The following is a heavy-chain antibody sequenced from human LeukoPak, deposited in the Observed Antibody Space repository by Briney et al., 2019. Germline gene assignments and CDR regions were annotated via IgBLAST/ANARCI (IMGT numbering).Heavy chain of an antibody. CDR1: GGSFSGYY. V-gene: IGHV4-34*01. Sequence: PSETLSLTCAVYGGSFSGYYWSWIRQPPGKGLEWIGETNHSGSTNYNPSLKSRVTISVDTSKNQFSLKLSSVTAADTAVYYCARGLQNTAMAVHSSSVGPWGQGTLVTVSS. D-gene: IGHD5-18*01. CDR2: TNHSGST. CDR3: ARGLQNTAMAVHSSSVGP. J-gene: IGHJ5*02.